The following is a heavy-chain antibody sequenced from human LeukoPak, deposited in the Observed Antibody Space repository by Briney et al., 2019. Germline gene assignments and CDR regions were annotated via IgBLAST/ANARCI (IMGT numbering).Heavy chain of an antibody. CDR2: ISGSGGST. J-gene: IGHJ4*02. CDR1: GFTFSSYA. D-gene: IGHD2-15*01. Sequence: GGSLRLSCAASGFTFSSYAMSWVRQAPGKGLEWVSAISGSGGSTYYADSVKGRFTISRDNSKNTPYLQMNSLRAEDTAVYYCARVVGGYYFDYWGQGTLVTVSS. V-gene: IGHV3-23*01. CDR3: ARVVGGYYFDY.